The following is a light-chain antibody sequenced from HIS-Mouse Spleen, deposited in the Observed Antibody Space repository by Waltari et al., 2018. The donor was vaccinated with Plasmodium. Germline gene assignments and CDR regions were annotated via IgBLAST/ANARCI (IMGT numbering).Light chain of an antibody. Sequence: EIVMTQSPATLSVSPGERATLSCRASQSVSSNLAWYQQKPGQAPRLPIYGASTRATGIPARFSGSVSGTEFTLTISSLQSEDFAVYYCQQYNNWSFTFGPGTKVDIK. J-gene: IGKJ3*01. CDR2: GAS. CDR1: QSVSSN. CDR3: QQYNNWSFT. V-gene: IGKV3-15*01.